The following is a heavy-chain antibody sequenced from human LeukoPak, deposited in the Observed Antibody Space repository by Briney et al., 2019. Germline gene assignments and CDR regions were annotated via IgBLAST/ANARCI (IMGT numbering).Heavy chain of an antibody. D-gene: IGHD6-19*01. CDR3: ARGREGAIAVAGTEFDY. Sequence: GSSVKVSCKASGGTFSSYDINWLRQATGQGLEWMGWMNPNSGNSGYAQKFQGRVTMTRNTSISTAYMELSSLRSEDTAVYYCARGREGAIAVAGTEFDYWGQGTLVTVSS. CDR1: GGTFSSYD. J-gene: IGHJ4*02. V-gene: IGHV1-8*02. CDR2: MNPNSGNS.